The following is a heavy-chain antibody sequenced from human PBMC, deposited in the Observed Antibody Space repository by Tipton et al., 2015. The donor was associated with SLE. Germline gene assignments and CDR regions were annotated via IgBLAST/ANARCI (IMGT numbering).Heavy chain of an antibody. J-gene: IGHJ4*02. CDR1: GYTFIHKG. CDR2: ISVYNGYT. D-gene: IGHD2-15*01. V-gene: IGHV1-18*01. CDR3: ARVVVGAFDY. Sequence: QLVQSGVEVKKPGASVKVSCKASGYTFIHKGISWVRQAPGQGLEFMGWISVYNGYTNYAQKFRGRVTLTTDTSTSTAYMELRSLRSDDTAVYYCARVVVGAFDYWGQGTLVTVSS.